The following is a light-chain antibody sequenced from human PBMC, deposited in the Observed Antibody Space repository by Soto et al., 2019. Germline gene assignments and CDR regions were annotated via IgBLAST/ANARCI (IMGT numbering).Light chain of an antibody. J-gene: IGLJ1*01. CDR3: SSYTGTNTYG. Sequence: QSALTQPASMSGSPGQSITISCTGTSSDVGGYNYVSWHQQHSGKAPKLIIYEVTNRPSAVSNRFSCSMSGNTASLTISGLQAEDEADYYCSSYTGTNTYGFGTGTKVTVL. V-gene: IGLV2-14*01. CDR1: SSDVGGYNY. CDR2: EVT.